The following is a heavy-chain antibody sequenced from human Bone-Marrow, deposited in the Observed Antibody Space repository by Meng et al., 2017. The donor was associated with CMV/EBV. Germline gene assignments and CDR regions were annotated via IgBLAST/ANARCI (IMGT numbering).Heavy chain of an antibody. CDR1: GYTFTSYD. CDR3: ARGGGGLAH. CDR2: MNPDSVNP. J-gene: IGHJ4*02. V-gene: IGHV1-8*03. D-gene: IGHD2-15*01. Sequence: ASVKVSCKASGYTFTSYDINWVRQAAGQGLEWMGWMNPDSVNPGYAQKFQGRVTITRSTSISTVYMELSSLRSEDTAVYYCARGGGGLAHWGQGNRVNGAS.